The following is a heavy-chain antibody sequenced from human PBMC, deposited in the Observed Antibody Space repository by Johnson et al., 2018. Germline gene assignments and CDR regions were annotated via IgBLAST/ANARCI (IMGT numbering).Heavy chain of an antibody. D-gene: IGHD3-16*01. V-gene: IGHV3-23*04. CDR3: SRGLGGEGGMGTLDS. J-gene: IGHJ3*02. CDR2: ISASGSSI. Sequence: VQLVQSGGGLGQPGGSLRLSCAASGFTFSSFAMSWVRQAPGKGLEWVSTISASGSSINTVDSVKGRFIIYRDNSNKTMYLHVKSLRAEDTAVYYCSRGLGGEGGMGTLDSWVQGTMVTVSS. CDR1: GFTFSSFA.